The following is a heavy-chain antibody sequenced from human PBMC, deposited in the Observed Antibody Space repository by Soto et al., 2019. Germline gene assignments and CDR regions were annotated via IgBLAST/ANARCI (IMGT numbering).Heavy chain of an antibody. CDR2: INPYGGST. J-gene: IGHJ4*02. V-gene: IGHV1-46*01. Sequence: QVQLVQSGAEVTEPGASVKVLCKASGYIFANYYMHWVRQAPGQGLEWMAIINPYGGSTNYAQNFQGRLTLTSDTSTSTVYMELSSLRSEDTAVYYCARDLLRADSWGQGTLVTVSS. CDR3: ARDLLRADS. D-gene: IGHD2-8*01. CDR1: GYIFANYY.